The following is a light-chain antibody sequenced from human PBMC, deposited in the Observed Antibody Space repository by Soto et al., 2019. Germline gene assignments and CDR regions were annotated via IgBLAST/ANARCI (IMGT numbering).Light chain of an antibody. Sequence: QSALTQPPSASGTPGQRVTISCSGSSSNIGSNTVNWYQQLPGTAPKLLIYSNNQRPSGVPDRFPGSKSGTSASLAISGLQSEDEADYYCAAWDDSLNGWVFGGGTKLTVL. CDR2: SNN. CDR1: SSNIGSNT. CDR3: AAWDDSLNGWV. J-gene: IGLJ3*02. V-gene: IGLV1-44*01.